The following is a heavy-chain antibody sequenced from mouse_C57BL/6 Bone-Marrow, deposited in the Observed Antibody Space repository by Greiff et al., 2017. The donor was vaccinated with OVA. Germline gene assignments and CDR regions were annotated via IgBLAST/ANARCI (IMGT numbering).Heavy chain of an antibody. V-gene: IGHV1-81*01. Sequence: VKLQESGAELARPGASVKLSCKASGYTFTSYGISWVKQRTGQGLEWIGEIYPRSGNTYYNEKFKGKATLTADKSSSTAYMELRSLTSEDSAVYFCARGGWLLRGFAYWGQGTLVTVSA. CDR3: ARGGWLLRGFAY. D-gene: IGHD2-3*01. CDR2: IYPRSGNT. CDR1: GYTFTSYG. J-gene: IGHJ3*01.